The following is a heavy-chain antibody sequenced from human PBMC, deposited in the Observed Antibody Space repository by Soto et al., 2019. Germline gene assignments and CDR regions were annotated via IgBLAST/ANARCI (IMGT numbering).Heavy chain of an antibody. CDR1: GFTFSSYW. D-gene: IGHD2-15*01. CDR2: INSDGSST. J-gene: IGHJ6*02. V-gene: IGHV3-74*01. CDR3: ARGDRMPYYYYGMDV. Sequence: EVQLVESGGGLVQPGGSLRLSCAASGFTFSSYWMHWVRQAPGKGLVWVSRINSDGSSTSYADSVKGRFTISRDNAKNTLYLQMNSLRAEDTAVYYCARGDRMPYYYYGMDVWGQGPTVTVSS.